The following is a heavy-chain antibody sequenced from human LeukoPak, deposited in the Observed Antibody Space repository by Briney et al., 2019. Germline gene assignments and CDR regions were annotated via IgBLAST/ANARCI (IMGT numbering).Heavy chain of an antibody. CDR2: LYSRGSP. D-gene: IGHD1-1*01. Sequence: SETLSLTCTVSGASISTYYWSWIRQSPGKGLEWIGYLYSRGSPNYNPSLKRRVTISVDTSKNHFSLTLSSVSAADTAVYYCARLQPNSGEWAFDIWGQGTMVTVSS. V-gene: IGHV4-59*01. CDR1: GASISTYY. J-gene: IGHJ3*02. CDR3: ARLQPNSGEWAFDI.